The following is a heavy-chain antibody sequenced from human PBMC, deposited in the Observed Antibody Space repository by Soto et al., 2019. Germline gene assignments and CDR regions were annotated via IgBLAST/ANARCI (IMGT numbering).Heavy chain of an antibody. CDR2: ISYDGSNK. CDR1: GFTFSSYG. D-gene: IGHD6-19*01. J-gene: IGHJ4*02. CDR3: AKDSSGWSDY. Sequence: GGSLRLSCAASGFTFSSYGMHLVRQAPGKGLEWVAVISYDGSNKYYADSVKGRFTISRDNSKNTLYLQMNSLRAEDTAVYYCAKDSSGWSDYWGQGTLVTVSS. V-gene: IGHV3-30*18.